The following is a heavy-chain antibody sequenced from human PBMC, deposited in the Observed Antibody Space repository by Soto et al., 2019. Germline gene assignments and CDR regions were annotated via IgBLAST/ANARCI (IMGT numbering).Heavy chain of an antibody. CDR1: GDTVSSNTAA. V-gene: IGHV6-1*01. J-gene: IGHJ4*02. D-gene: IGHD6-13*01. CDR2: AYYRSKWYH. Sequence: PSQTLSLTCAISGDTVSSNTAAWNWIRQSPSRGIEWLGRAYYRSKWYHDYAVSVESRVTFYPDTTKNQFSLLLYSVTPEDTAVYYCTRAEGLYSSSWFHFDYLGQGTLVTVSS. CDR3: TRAEGLYSSSWFHFDY.